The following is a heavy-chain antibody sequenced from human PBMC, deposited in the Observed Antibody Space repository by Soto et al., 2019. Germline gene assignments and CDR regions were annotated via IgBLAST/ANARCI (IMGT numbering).Heavy chain of an antibody. CDR1: GFTVRRNY. J-gene: IGHJ4*02. CDR2: IHSGGDT. V-gene: IGHV3-66*01. Sequence: EVQLVESGGGLVQPGGSLRLSCAASGFTVRRNYMNWVRQAPGKGLEWVSVIHSGGDTHYADSVKGRFTISKDNSKNTVYLQMNSLRADDTAFYYCAIDPFGSETQDHDYWGQGTLVTVSS. CDR3: AIDPFGSETQDHDY. D-gene: IGHD3-10*01.